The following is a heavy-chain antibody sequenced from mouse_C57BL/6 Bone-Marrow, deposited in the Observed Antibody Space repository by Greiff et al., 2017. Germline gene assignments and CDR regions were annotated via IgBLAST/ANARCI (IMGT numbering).Heavy chain of an antibody. V-gene: IGHV2-6-1*01. CDR2: IWSDGST. D-gene: IGHD2-4*01. CDR1: GFSLTSYG. CDR3: ARHKGGLRAMDY. Sequence: VKVVESGPGLVAPSQSLSITCTVSGFSLTSYGVHWVRQPPGKGLEWLVVIWSDGSTTYNSALKSRLSISKDNSKSQVFLKMNSLQTDDTAMYYCARHKGGLRAMDYWGQGTSVTVSS. J-gene: IGHJ4*01.